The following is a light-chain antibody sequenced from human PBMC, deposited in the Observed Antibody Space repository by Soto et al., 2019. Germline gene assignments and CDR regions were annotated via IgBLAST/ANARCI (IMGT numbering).Light chain of an antibody. CDR2: GDS. CDR3: CSYAGIHVV. J-gene: IGLJ2*01. CDR1: SSNIGAGYG. V-gene: IGLV1-40*01. Sequence: QSVLTQPPSVSGAPGQRVTISCTGSSSNIGAGYGVHWYIRLPGTAPKLLVYGDSNRPSGVPDRFSGSKSDTSASLAITGLQAEDEADYYCCSYAGIHVVFGGGTKLTVL.